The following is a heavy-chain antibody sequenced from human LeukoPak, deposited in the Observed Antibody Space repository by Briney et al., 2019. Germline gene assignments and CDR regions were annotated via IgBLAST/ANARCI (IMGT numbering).Heavy chain of an antibody. J-gene: IGHJ4*02. CDR3: ARPGRAGYNRGVDY. V-gene: IGHV3-74*01. CDR2: INSDGSST. D-gene: IGHD5-12*01. Sequence: GGSLRLSCAASGFTFSSYWMHWVRQAPGKGLVWVSRINSDGSSTSYADSVKGRFTISRDNAKNSLYLQMNSLRAEDTAVYYCARPGRAGYNRGVDYWGQGTLVTVSS. CDR1: GFTFSSYW.